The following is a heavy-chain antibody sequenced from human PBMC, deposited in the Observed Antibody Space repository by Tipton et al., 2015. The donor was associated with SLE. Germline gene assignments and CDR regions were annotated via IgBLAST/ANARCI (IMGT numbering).Heavy chain of an antibody. Sequence: QVQLVQSGAEVKKPGSSVKVSCKASGGTFSSYAISWVRQAPGQGLEWMGRIIPIFGTANYAQKFQGRVTITADESTSTAYMELSSLRSEDTAVYYCARGPSTDYLEDSSGWYHYFGYWGQGTLVTVSS. CDR1: GGTFSSYA. CDR3: ARGPSTDYLEDSSGWYHYFGY. D-gene: IGHD6-19*01. J-gene: IGHJ4*02. V-gene: IGHV1-69*18. CDR2: IIPIFGTA.